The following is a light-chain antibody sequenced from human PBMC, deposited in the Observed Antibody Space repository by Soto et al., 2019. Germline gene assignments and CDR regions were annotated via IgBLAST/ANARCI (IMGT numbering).Light chain of an antibody. CDR1: QSVSSN. CDR3: QQYNKFPSLT. V-gene: IGKV3-15*01. Sequence: EIVMTQSPATLSVSPGERATLSCRASQSVSSNLAWYQQKPGQAPRLLIYGASTRATDIPARFSGSGSGTEFTLTIGSLQSEDFAVYYCQQYNKFPSLTFGGGTKVEIK. J-gene: IGKJ4*01. CDR2: GAS.